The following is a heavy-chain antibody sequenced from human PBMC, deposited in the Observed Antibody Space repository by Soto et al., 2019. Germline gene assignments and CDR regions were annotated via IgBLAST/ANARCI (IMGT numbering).Heavy chain of an antibody. V-gene: IGHV3-33*01. CDR3: ARDPTYSSGWLQDDIKDAFDI. Sequence: QVQLVESGGGVVQPGRSLRLSCAASGFTLSNYGMHWVRQAPGKGLEWVAVIWYDGSNKDYADSVKGRFTISRDNSKNTLYLQMNSLRAEDTAVYYCARDPTYSSGWLQDDIKDAFDIWGQGTMVTVSS. J-gene: IGHJ3*02. CDR1: GFTLSNYG. CDR2: IWYDGSNK. D-gene: IGHD6-19*01.